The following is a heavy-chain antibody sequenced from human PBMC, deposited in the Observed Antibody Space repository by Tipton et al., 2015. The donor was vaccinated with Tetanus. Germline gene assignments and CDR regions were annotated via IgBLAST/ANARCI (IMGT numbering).Heavy chain of an antibody. V-gene: IGHV4-61*05. D-gene: IGHD3-3*01. Sequence: TLSLTCTVSGGSISSSSYYWGWIRQPPGKGLEWIGHIYSSGGARYNPSLKSRTTMSVDRSKSQFSLEVTSVTAADTAVYYCARAYDFWSGHLDFWGQGTLVTVSS. CDR2: IYSSGGA. CDR3: ARAYDFWSGHLDF. CDR1: GGSISSSSYY. J-gene: IGHJ4*02.